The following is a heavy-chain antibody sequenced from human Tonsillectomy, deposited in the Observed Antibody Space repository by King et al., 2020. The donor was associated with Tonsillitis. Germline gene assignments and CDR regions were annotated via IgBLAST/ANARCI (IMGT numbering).Heavy chain of an antibody. CDR1: GFTFSNYW. CDR2: IKGDGSER. D-gene: IGHD3-3*01. V-gene: IGHV3-7*01. CDR3: VGWRHLEESR. J-gene: IGHJ3*01. Sequence: VQLVESGGGLVQPGESLRLSCAASGFTFSNYWMSWIRQVPGKGLEWAAYIKGDGSERYYVDSVKGRFTISRDNRKNSVYLQMNSLRAGDTAVYYCVGWRHLEESRWGQGTMVTV.